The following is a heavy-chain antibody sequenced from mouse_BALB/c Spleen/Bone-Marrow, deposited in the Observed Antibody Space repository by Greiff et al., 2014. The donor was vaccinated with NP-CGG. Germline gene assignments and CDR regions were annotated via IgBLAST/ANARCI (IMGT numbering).Heavy chain of an antibody. J-gene: IGHJ3*01. V-gene: IGHV1-5*01. D-gene: IGHD2-1*01. CDR2: IYPGSSDT. Sequence: VQLQQSGTVLARPGASVKLSCKASGYSFTRYWMHWVKQRPGQGLEWIGAIYPGSSDTTFKQKFKDKAKLTAVTSASTAFMELSSLTNEDSAVYYCARENYYDNHACFAYWGQGTLVTVSA. CDR1: GYSFTRYW. CDR3: ARENYYDNHACFAY.